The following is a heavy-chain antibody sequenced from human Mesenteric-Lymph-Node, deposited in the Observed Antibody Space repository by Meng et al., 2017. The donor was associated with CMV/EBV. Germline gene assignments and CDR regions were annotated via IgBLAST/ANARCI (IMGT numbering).Heavy chain of an antibody. CDR1: GGSISSSDYY. J-gene: IGHJ6*02. CDR2: IYYSGST. Sequence: GSLRLSCTVSGGSISSSDYYWGWIRQPPGKGLEWIGSIYYSGSTYYNPSLKSRVTISVDTSKNQFSLKLSSVTAADTAVYYCARDTLDIVVVPAAINYYYGMDVWGQGTTVTVSS. CDR3: ARDTLDIVVVPAAINYYYGMDV. V-gene: IGHV4-39*07. D-gene: IGHD2-2*03.